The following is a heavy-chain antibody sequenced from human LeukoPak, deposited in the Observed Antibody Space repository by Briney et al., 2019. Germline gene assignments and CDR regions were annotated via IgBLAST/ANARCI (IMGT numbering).Heavy chain of an antibody. CDR3: ARDVTRFWSGYFES. J-gene: IGHJ4*02. V-gene: IGHV4-61*02. CDR1: GGSISSGSYY. D-gene: IGHD3-3*01. Sequence: TLSLTCTVSGGSISSGSYYWSWIRQPAEKGLEWIGRIYTSGSTNYNPSLKSRVTISVDTSKNQFSLKLSSVTAADTAVYYCARDVTRFWSGYFESWGQGTLVTVSS. CDR2: IYTSGST.